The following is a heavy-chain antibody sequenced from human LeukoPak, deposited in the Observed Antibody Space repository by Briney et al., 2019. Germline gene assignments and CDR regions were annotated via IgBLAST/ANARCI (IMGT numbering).Heavy chain of an antibody. CDR3: AREGGYSGYGVDY. D-gene: IGHD5-12*01. V-gene: IGHV1-2*02. CDR1: GYTFTGYY. Sequence: ASVKVSCKASGYTFTGYYMHWVRQAPGQGREWMGWINPNSGGTNYAQKFPGRVTMTRDTSISTAYMELSRLRSDDTAVYYCAREGGYSGYGVDYWGQGTLVTVSS. CDR2: INPNSGGT. J-gene: IGHJ4*02.